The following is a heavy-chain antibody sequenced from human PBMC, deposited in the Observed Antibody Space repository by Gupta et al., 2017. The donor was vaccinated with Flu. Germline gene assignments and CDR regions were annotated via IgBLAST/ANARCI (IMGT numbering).Heavy chain of an antibody. CDR3: ARGDRAFCARGSCFDLGQ. D-gene: IGHD3-3*02. CDR1: GEAFRGY. J-gene: IGHJ4*02. Sequence: QVQLQPWGAGLLKPSETLSATCGVEGEAFRGYWRWIRQPAGKGLEWIGEVNNNGYTHYNPALESRATASVDTSTNLLSLKLTSVTAADTGVYYCARGDRAFCARGSCFDLGQWSQGTLVTISS. V-gene: IGHV4-34*02. CDR2: VNNNGYT.